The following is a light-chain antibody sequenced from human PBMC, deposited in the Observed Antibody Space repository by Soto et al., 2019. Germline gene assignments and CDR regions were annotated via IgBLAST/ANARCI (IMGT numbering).Light chain of an antibody. CDR1: KNGRNNY. J-gene: IGKJ4*01. CDR3: QHYSSYPLT. V-gene: IGKV3-20*01. Sequence: VFTKSAVTLSLSPGDRATLVCRGRKNGRNNYLAWYQQKPGQAPRLLIYDASSMDSGIPSRFSGGGSGTDFTLTISSLEPDDFAAYYCQHYSSYPLTFGEGTKVDIK. CDR2: DAS.